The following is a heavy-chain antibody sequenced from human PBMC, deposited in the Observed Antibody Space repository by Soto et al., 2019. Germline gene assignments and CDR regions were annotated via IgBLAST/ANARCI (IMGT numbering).Heavy chain of an antibody. CDR2: INAGNGNT. V-gene: IGHV1-3*05. D-gene: IGHD1-26*01. Sequence: QVQLVQSGAEEKKPGASVKVSCKASGYTFTGYAMHWVRQAPGQRLEWMGWINAGNGNTKYSQKVQGRVTITRDTSASTAYMDLSGLRSEGTAVYYCARSVGVPAHSDFLGQGTLVTLS. CDR1: GYTFTGYA. J-gene: IGHJ4*02. CDR3: ARSVGVPAHSDF.